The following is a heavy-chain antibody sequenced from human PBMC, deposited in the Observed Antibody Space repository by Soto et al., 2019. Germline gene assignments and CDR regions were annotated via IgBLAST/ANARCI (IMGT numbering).Heavy chain of an antibody. Sequence: GGSLRLSCVGYGFTFSNYVMTWARQAPGKGLEWVSALSGSGDNTYYADSVQGRFTISRDNSKNTLYLQMNSLRAEDTAEYYCAKDRDDYGDPDALDMWGQGTMVTVSS. J-gene: IGHJ3*02. D-gene: IGHD4-17*01. CDR1: GFTFSNYV. V-gene: IGHV3-23*01. CDR2: LSGSGDNT. CDR3: AKDRDDYGDPDALDM.